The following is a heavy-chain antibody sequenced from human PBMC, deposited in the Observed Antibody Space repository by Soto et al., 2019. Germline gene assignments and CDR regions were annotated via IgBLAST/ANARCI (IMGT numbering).Heavy chain of an antibody. V-gene: IGHV3-33*01. J-gene: IGHJ4*02. CDR2: IWYDGSNK. D-gene: IGHD3-9*01. CDR1: GFTFSSYG. CDR3: ARGPYYDILTGYPPEY. Sequence: QVQLVESGGGVVQPGRSLRLSCAASGFTFSSYGMHWVRQAPGKGLEWVAVIWYDGSNKYYADSVKGRFTISRDNSKNTLYLQMNSLRAEDTAVYYCARGPYYDILTGYPPEYWGQGTLVTVSS.